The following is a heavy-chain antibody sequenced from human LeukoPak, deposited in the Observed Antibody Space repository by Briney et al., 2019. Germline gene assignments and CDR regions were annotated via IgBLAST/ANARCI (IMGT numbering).Heavy chain of an antibody. CDR1: GYSISSGYY. CDR2: IYHSGST. D-gene: IGHD7-27*01. Sequence: TSETLSLTCAVSGYSISSGYYWGWIRQPPGKGLEWIGSIYHSGSTYYNPSLKSRVTISVDTSKTQFSLKLSSVTAADTAVYYCASELGIFSFDYWGQGTLITVSS. CDR3: ASELGIFSFDY. J-gene: IGHJ4*02. V-gene: IGHV4-38-2*01.